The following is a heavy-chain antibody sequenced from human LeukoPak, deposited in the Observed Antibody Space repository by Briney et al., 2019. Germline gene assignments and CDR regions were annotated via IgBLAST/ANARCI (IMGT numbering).Heavy chain of an antibody. CDR2: ISAYNGNT. Sequence: ASVKVSCKASGYTFTSYGISWVRQAPGQGLEWMGWISAYNGNTNYAQKLQGRVTMTTDTSTSTAYMELRSLRSDGTAVYYCARETYYYGSGSYWNYYYYMDVWGKGTTVTISS. J-gene: IGHJ6*03. CDR3: ARETYYYGSGSYWNYYYYMDV. D-gene: IGHD3-10*01. CDR1: GYTFTSYG. V-gene: IGHV1-18*01.